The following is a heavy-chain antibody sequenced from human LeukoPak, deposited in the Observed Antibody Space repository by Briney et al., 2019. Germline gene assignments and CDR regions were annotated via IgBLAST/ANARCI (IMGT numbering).Heavy chain of an antibody. CDR3: ARGPQPYSSGWYSDY. CDR1: GFNFASNW. V-gene: IGHV3-74*01. CDR2: INSGGSGT. Sequence: GGSLRLSCAASGFNFASNWMHWVRQIPGKGLMWVSRINSGGSGTSYADSVEGRFTISRDNAKNSLYLQMNSLRAEDTAVYYCARGPQPYSSGWYSDYWGQGTLVTVSS. J-gene: IGHJ4*02. D-gene: IGHD6-19*01.